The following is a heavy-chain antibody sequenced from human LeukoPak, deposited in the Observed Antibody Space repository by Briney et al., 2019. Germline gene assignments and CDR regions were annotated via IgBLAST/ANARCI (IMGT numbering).Heavy chain of an antibody. V-gene: IGHV3-11*01. CDR2: ISSSGSTI. CDR3: ARESPYLGYCSSTSCYEGFDY. CDR1: GFTLSDYY. Sequence: GGSLTLSCAASGFTLSDYYMSWIRQAPGKGLEWVSYISSSGSTIYYADSVKGRFTISRDNAKNSLYLQMNSLRAEDTAVYYCARESPYLGYCSSTSCYEGFDYWGQGTLVTVSS. D-gene: IGHD2-2*01. J-gene: IGHJ4*02.